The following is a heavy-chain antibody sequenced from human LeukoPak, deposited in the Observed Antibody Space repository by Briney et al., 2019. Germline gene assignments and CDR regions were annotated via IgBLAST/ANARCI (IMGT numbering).Heavy chain of an antibody. V-gene: IGHV3-15*01. CDR3: TTGGRNDGSFDY. D-gene: IGHD1-1*01. CDR2: IQTKSEGGTA. Sequence: PGGSLRLSCAASGFTFSDALMTWVRQAPGKGLEWVGRIQTKSEGGTADYAAPVRGRFTISRDDSKNTLYLQMNSLKTEDTAVYYCTTGGRNDGSFDYWGQGTLVTVSS. CDR1: GFTFSDAL. J-gene: IGHJ4*02.